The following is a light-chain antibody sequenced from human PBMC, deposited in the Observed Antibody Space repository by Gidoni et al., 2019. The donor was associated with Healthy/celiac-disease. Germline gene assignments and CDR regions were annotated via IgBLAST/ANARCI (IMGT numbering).Light chain of an antibody. CDR2: GAS. CDR3: QQYGSSLLT. V-gene: IGKV3-20*01. J-gene: IGKJ4*01. Sequence: VLTQSPVTLSLSPGERATLSCRASQSVSSSYLAWYQQKPGQAPRLLIYGASSRATGIPDRFSGSGSGTDFTLTISRLEPEDFAVYYCQQYGSSLLTFGGGTKVEIK. CDR1: QSVSSSY.